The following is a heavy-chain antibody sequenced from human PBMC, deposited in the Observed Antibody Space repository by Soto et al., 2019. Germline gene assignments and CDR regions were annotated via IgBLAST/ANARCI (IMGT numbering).Heavy chain of an antibody. CDR3: ASSIPYYYDSSGYFGYV. Sequence: QVQLVQSGAEVKKPGSSVKVSCKASGGTFSSYAISWVRQAPGQGLAWMGGIIPIFGTANYAQKFQGRVTITADESTSTAYMELSSLRSEDTAVYYCASSIPYYYDSSGYFGYVWGQGTLVTVSS. CDR1: GGTFSSYA. CDR2: IIPIFGTA. J-gene: IGHJ4*02. V-gene: IGHV1-69*01. D-gene: IGHD3-22*01.